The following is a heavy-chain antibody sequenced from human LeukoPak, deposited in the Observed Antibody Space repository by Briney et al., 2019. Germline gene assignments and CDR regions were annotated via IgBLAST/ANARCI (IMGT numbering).Heavy chain of an antibody. CDR2: IKQDGSEK. J-gene: IGHJ4*02. D-gene: IGHD1-26*01. V-gene: IGHV3-7*04. CDR1: GFTFSSYW. CDR3: ARAVGATDDTYFDY. Sequence: GGSLRLSCAASGFTFSSYWMSWVRQAPGKGLEWVANIKQDGSEKYYVDSVKGRFTISRDNAKNSLYLQMNSLRAEDTAVYYCARAVGATDDTYFDYWGQGTLVTVSS.